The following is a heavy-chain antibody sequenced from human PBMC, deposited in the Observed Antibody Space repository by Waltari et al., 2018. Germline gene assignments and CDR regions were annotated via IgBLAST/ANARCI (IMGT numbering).Heavy chain of an antibody. CDR1: GYTFTGYY. V-gene: IGHV1-2*02. J-gene: IGHJ5*02. D-gene: IGHD6-6*01. CDR3: ARDSIAAQTANWFDP. CDR2: INPNSGGT. Sequence: QVQLVQSGAAVKKPGASVKVSCKASGYTFTGYYMHWVRQAPGQGLEWMGWINPNSGGTNYAQKFQGRVTMTRDTSISTAYMELSRLRSDDTAVYYCARDSIAAQTANWFDPWGQGTLVTVSS.